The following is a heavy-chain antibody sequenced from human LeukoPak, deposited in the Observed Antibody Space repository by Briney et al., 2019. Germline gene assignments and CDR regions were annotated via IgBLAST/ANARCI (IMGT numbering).Heavy chain of an antibody. CDR1: GFIFSNYP. V-gene: IGHV3-30-3*01. CDR3: VRDPIRGFPDYFDS. J-gene: IGHJ4*02. Sequence: GGSLRLSCAASGFIFSNYPIHWVRQTPDKGLECVAVMSYDGNTKYYANSVRGRFTVSRDNSKNTVYLQMNSLRVDDTAVYYCVRDPIRGFPDYFDSWGQGTLVTVSS. D-gene: IGHD3-3*01. CDR2: MSYDGNTK.